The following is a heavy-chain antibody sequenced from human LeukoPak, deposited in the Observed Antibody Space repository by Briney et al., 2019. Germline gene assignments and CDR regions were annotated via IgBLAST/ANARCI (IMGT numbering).Heavy chain of an antibody. V-gene: IGHV3-7*01. CDR3: ARAWGIAAAGTVDAFDI. D-gene: IGHD6-13*01. CDR2: IKQDGSEK. CDR1: GFTFSSYW. J-gene: IGHJ3*02. Sequence: PGGSLRLSCAASGFTFSSYWMSWVRQAPGKGLEWVANIKQDGSEKYYVDSVKGRFTISRDNAKNSLYLQMNSLRAEDTAVYYCARAWGIAAAGTVDAFDIWGQGTMVTVSS.